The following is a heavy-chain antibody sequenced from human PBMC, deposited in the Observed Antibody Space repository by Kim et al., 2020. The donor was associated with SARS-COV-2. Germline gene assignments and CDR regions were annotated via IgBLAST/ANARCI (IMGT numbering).Heavy chain of an antibody. V-gene: IGHV3-21*01. J-gene: IGHJ4*02. D-gene: IGHD5-12*01. CDR2: I. CDR3: HSIFYGGYGDY. Sequence: IYYADSVKGRFTISRDNAKNSLYLQMNSLRAEDTAVYYCHSIFYGGYGDYWGQGTLVTVSS.